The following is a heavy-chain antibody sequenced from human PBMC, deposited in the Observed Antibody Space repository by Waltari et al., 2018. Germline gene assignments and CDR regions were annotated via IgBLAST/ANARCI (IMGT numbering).Heavy chain of an antibody. J-gene: IGHJ4*02. V-gene: IGHV3-30*18. CDR2: ISYDGSNK. D-gene: IGHD6-19*01. CDR3: AKGFSVSGWAFDY. Sequence: QVQLQESGPGLVKPSETLSLTCPVSGGSISSYYWSWIRQPPGKGREWVAVISYDGSNKYYADSVKGRFTISRDNSKNTLYLQMNSLRAEDTAVYYCAKGFSVSGWAFDYWGQGTLVTVSS. CDR1: GGSISSYY.